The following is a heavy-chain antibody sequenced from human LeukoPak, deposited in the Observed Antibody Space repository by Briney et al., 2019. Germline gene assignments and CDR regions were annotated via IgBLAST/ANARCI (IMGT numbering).Heavy chain of an antibody. J-gene: IGHJ4*02. CDR3: ASGELLPAFDY. CDR2: ISYDGSNK. Sequence: GGSLRLSCAASGFTFSSYAMHWVRQAPGKGLEWVAVISYDGSNKYYADSVKGRFTISRDNSKNTLYLQMNSLRAEDTAVYYCASGELLPAFDYWGQGTLVTVSS. V-gene: IGHV3-30-3*01. CDR1: GFTFSSYA. D-gene: IGHD1-26*01.